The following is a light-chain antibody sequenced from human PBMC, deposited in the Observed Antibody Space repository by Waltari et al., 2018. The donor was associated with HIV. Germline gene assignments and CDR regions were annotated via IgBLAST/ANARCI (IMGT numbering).Light chain of an antibody. CDR3: SSYSRLPTPYVFGSAPYV. CDR1: STDIDDHHF. J-gene: IGLJ1*01. V-gene: IGLV2-14*03. Sequence: QPALTPPPSVSLSPGQSHTISRSTTSTDIDDHHFVLWSQCHPGQAPQPLMYDVSDRPSGVSDRFSGSKSGNTASLTISGLQAEDEADYYCSSYSRLPTPYVFGSAPYVFGTGTRVTVL. CDR2: DVS.